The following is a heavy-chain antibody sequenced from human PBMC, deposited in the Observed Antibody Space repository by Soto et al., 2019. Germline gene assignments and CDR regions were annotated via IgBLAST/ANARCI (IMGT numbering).Heavy chain of an antibody. CDR3: ARSAAVDPWDY. CDR2: IYYSGST. J-gene: IGHJ4*02. CDR1: GGSISSYY. Sequence: SETLSLTCTVSGGSISSYYWSWIRQPPGKGLEWIGYIYYSGSTNYNPSLKSRVTISVDTSKNQFSLKLSSVTAADTAVYYCARSAAVDPWDYWGQGTLVTVSS. D-gene: IGHD6-19*01. V-gene: IGHV4-59*08.